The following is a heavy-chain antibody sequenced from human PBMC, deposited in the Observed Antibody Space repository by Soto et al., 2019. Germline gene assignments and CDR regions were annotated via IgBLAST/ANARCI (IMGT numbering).Heavy chain of an antibody. CDR1: GGTFSSYA. CDR3: ARGPTEGREPLRLLALSFSFVDY. CDR2: IIPIFGTA. V-gene: IGHV1-69*06. D-gene: IGHD3-16*02. J-gene: IGHJ4*01. Sequence: SSVKASCKDSGGTFSSYAISWVRQAPGQGLEWMGGIIPIFGTANYAQKFQGRVTITADKSTSTAYMELISLRSEDTAVYYCARGPTEGREPLRLLALSFSFVDYWG.